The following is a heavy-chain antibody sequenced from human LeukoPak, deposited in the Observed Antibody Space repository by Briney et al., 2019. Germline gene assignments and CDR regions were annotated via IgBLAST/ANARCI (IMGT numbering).Heavy chain of an antibody. V-gene: IGHV4-34*01. J-gene: IGHJ5*02. CDR2: INHSGST. CDR3: ARLAAITMVRGVFRSHWFDP. Sequence: SETLSLTCAVYGGSFSGNYWSWIRQPPGKGLEWIGEINHSGSTNYNPSLKSRVTISVDTSKNQFSLKLSSVTAADTAVYYCARLAAITMVRGVFRSHWFDPWGQGTLVTVSS. D-gene: IGHD3-10*01. CDR1: GGSFSGNY.